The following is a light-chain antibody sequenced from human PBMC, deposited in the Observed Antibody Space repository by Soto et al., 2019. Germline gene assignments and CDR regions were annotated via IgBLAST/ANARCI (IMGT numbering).Light chain of an antibody. CDR3: QQATRLPRT. V-gene: IGKV1-12*01. Sequence: DIQMTQSPSSVSASVGDRVTITCRASQGISSWLAWYQQKPGKAPKLLIYAASSLQRGVPSRFSGGGSGTDFPLTISSRKPEKFQTNSCQQATRLPRTFGQGTKVEIK. CDR2: AAS. CDR1: QGISSW. J-gene: IGKJ1*01.